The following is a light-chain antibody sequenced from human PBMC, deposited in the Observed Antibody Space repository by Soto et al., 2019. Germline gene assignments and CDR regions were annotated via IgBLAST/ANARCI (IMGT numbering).Light chain of an antibody. J-gene: IGKJ4*01. CDR1: QGVSNW. Sequence: DIQMTQSPSSVSASVGDRVTITCRASQGVSNWLAWYQQRPGKAPKLLIYAASGLQSGVPARFTVSVSGTDFTLTISSLEPEDVATYYCQQSNSFPLTIGGGTKVEIK. CDR3: QQSNSFPLT. CDR2: AAS. V-gene: IGKV1-12*01.